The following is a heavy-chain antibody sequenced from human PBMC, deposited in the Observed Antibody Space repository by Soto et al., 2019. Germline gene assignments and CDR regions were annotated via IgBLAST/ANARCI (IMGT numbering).Heavy chain of an antibody. CDR1: GGSISTSSYY. V-gene: IGHV4-39*01. Sequence: SETLSLTCTVSGGSISTSSYYWGWIRQPPGKGLEWIGSIYYSGSAYYNPSLKSRVTISVDTSKNQFSLKLSSVIAADTAVYYCASPGDYASYFDSWGQGTRVTAPQ. J-gene: IGHJ4*02. CDR3: ASPGDYASYFDS. CDR2: IYYSGSA. D-gene: IGHD4-17*01.